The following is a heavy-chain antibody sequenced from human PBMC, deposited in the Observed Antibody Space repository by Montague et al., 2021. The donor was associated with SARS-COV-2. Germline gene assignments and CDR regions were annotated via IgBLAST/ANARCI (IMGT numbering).Heavy chain of an antibody. J-gene: IGHJ5*02. CDR1: GDSISSSY. D-gene: IGHD5-24*01. Sequence: SETLSLTCTASGDSISSSYWSWIRQPPGKGLEWIGYIYYRGSTNYNPSLETRVTISVDPSKNQFSLKLSSVTAADTAVYYCAREDRWNWFDPWGQGTLVIVSS. CDR3: AREDRWNWFDP. V-gene: IGHV4-59*01. CDR2: IYYRGST.